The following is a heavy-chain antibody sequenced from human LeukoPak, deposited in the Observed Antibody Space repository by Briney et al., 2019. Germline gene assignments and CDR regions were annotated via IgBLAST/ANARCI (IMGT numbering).Heavy chain of an antibody. CDR1: GGSFSGYY. V-gene: IGHV4-34*01. Sequence: SETLSLTCAVYGGSFSGYYWSWIRQPPGKGLEWIGEINHSGSTNYNPSLKSRVTISVDTSKNQFSLKLSSVTAADTAVYYCARAYSSSFGLNWFDPWGQGTLVTVSS. D-gene: IGHD6-6*01. CDR3: ARAYSSSFGLNWFDP. J-gene: IGHJ5*02. CDR2: INHSGST.